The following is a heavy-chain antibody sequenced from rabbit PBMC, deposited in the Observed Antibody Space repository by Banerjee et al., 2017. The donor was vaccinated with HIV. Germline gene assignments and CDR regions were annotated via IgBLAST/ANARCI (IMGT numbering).Heavy chain of an antibody. V-gene: IGHV1S47*01. J-gene: IGHJ4*01. CDR3: ARGSSLFNL. CDR1: GIDFSRYG. D-gene: IGHD5-1*01. CDR2: IDLHYGST. Sequence: QEQLVESGGGLVTLGGSLKLSCKASGIDFSRYGISWVRQAPGKGLEWIGCIDLHYGSTDYPNWVSGRFTISLDNAQNTVFLQMTSLTAADTATYFCARGSSLFNLWGPGTLVTVS.